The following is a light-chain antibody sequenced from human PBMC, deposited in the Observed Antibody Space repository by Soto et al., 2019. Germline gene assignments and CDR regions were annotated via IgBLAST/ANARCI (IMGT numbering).Light chain of an antibody. CDR1: QSVSSSY. J-gene: IGKJ1*01. CDR3: QQFGGSSRT. Sequence: EIVLTQSPGNLSLSNGERATVSCGSSQSVSSSYLAWYQQKPGQAPRLLIYGASSRATGIPDRFSGSGSGTDFTLTISSLEPEDFALYYCQQFGGSSRTFGQGTKVDIK. CDR2: GAS. V-gene: IGKV3-20*01.